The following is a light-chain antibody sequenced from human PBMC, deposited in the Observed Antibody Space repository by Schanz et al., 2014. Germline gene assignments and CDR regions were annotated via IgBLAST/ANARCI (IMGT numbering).Light chain of an antibody. CDR3: SSYTSSSTFVV. CDR2: DVT. CDR1: SSDVGGYNY. Sequence: QSALTQPPSASGSPGQSVTISCTGTSSDVGGYNYVSWYQQHPGKAPKLMIYDVTKRPSGVSYRFSGSKSGNTASLTISGLQAEDEADYYCSSYTSSSTFVVFGGGTKLTVL. J-gene: IGLJ2*01. V-gene: IGLV2-14*01.